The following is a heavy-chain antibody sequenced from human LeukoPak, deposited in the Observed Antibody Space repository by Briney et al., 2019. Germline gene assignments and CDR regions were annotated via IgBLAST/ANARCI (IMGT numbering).Heavy chain of an antibody. CDR1: GGSISRSSYY. V-gene: IGHV4-39*07. CDR2: IYYSGST. Sequence: PSETLSLTCTVSGGSISRSSYYWGWIRQPPGKGLEWIGSIYYSGSTYYNPSLKSRVSISVDTSKNQFSLKLSSVTAADTAVYYCARDTWGSGWIDVDYWGQGALVTVSS. D-gene: IGHD6-19*01. CDR3: ARDTWGSGWIDVDY. J-gene: IGHJ4*02.